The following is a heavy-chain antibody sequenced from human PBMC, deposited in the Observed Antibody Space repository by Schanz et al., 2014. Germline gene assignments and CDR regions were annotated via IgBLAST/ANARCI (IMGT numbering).Heavy chain of an antibody. CDR3: AKDAPYPFDL. V-gene: IGHV3-23*01. CDR1: GFTFSTHA. CDR2: ISGDHRNT. Sequence: EMQLLESGGGLAQPGGSLRLSCAASGFTFSTHAMNWVRQAPGKGLEWVSSISGDHRNTFYADSVKGRFTISRDNSKNTLYLQMNSLRAEDTAIYYCAKDAPYPFDLWGRGTLITVSS. J-gene: IGHJ2*01.